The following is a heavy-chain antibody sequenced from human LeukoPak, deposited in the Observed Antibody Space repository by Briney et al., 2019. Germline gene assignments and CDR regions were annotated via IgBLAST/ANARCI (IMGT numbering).Heavy chain of an antibody. Sequence: GGSLRLSCAASGFTFDDYAMHWVRQAPGKGLEWVSGISWNSGSIGYADSVKGRFTISRDNAKNSLYLQMNSLRAEDTALYYCAKGVVTANRYLDDAFDIWGQGTMVTVSS. D-gene: IGHD2-21*02. V-gene: IGHV3-9*01. CDR2: ISWNSGSI. CDR3: AKGVVTANRYLDDAFDI. J-gene: IGHJ3*02. CDR1: GFTFDDYA.